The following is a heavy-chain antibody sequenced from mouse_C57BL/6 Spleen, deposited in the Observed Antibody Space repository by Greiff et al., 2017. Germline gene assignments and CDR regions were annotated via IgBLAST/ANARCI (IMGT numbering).Heavy chain of an antibody. CDR2: IDPSDSYT. V-gene: IGHV1-69*01. Sequence: VQLQQPGAELVMPGASVKLSCKASGYTFTSYWMHWVKQRPGQGLEWIGEIDPSDSYTNYNQKFKGKSTLTVDKSSSTAYMQLSSLTSEDSAVYCCARSRAYYGSREAMDYWGQGTSVTVSS. D-gene: IGHD1-1*01. CDR1: GYTFTSYW. CDR3: ARSRAYYGSREAMDY. J-gene: IGHJ4*01.